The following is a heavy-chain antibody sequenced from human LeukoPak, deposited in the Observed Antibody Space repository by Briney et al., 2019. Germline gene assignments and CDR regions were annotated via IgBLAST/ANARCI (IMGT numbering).Heavy chain of an antibody. D-gene: IGHD3-9*01. V-gene: IGHV5-10-1*01. J-gene: IGHJ5*02. CDR2: IDPSDSYT. CDR1: GYSFTSYW. Sequence: GESLKISCKGSGYSFTSYWISWVRQMPGKGLEWMGRIDPSDSYTNYSPSFQGHVTISADKSISTAYLQWSSLKASDTAMCYCARHSHSYYDILTGPYGWFDPWGQGTLVTVSS. CDR3: ARHSHSYYDILTGPYGWFDP.